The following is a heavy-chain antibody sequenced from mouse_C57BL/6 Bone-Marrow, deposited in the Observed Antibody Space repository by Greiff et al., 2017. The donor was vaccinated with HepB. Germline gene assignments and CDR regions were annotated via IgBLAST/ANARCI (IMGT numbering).Heavy chain of an antibody. CDR1: GYSFTSYY. CDR3: AKDYYGSYYAMDY. J-gene: IGHJ4*01. CDR2: IYPGSGNT. Sequence: QVQLQQSGPELVKPGASVKISCKASGYSFTSYYIHWVKQRPGQGLEWLGWIYPGSGNTKYNEKFKGKATLTADTSSSNAYMQLSSLTSEDSAVYYCAKDYYGSYYAMDYWGQGTSVTVSS. D-gene: IGHD1-1*01. V-gene: IGHV1-66*01.